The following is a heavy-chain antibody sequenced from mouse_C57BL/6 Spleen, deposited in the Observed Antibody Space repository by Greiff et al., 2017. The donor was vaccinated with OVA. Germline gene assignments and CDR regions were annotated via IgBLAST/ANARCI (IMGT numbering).Heavy chain of an antibody. CDR2: ISSGGSYT. CDR1: GFTFSSYG. Sequence: EVKVVESGGDLVKPGGSLKLSCAASGFTFSSYGMSWVRQTPDKRLEWVATISSGGSYTYYPDSVKGLFTISRDNAKNTLYLQMSSLKSEDTAMYYCARHVIYYGHRGYFDYWGQGTTLTVSS. D-gene: IGHD2-1*01. V-gene: IGHV5-6*01. CDR3: ARHVIYYGHRGYFDY. J-gene: IGHJ2*01.